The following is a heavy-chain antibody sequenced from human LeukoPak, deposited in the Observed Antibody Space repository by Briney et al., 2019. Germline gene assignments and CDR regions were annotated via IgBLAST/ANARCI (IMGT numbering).Heavy chain of an antibody. CDR2: IYYSGST. Sequence: PSETLSLTCTVSGGSISSSSYYWGWIRQPPGKGLEWIGSIYYSGSTYYNPSLKSRVTISVGTSKNQFSLKLSSVTAADTAVYYCARESFIHCSSTSCHPRNWFDPWGQGTLVTVSS. V-gene: IGHV4-39*07. D-gene: IGHD2-2*01. J-gene: IGHJ5*02. CDR1: GGSISSSSYY. CDR3: ARESFIHCSSTSCHPRNWFDP.